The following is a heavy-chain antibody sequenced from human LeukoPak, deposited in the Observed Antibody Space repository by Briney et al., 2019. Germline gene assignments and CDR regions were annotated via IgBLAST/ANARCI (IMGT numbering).Heavy chain of an antibody. V-gene: IGHV3-30*04. D-gene: IGHD3-10*01. J-gene: IGHJ4*02. CDR2: ISYDGSNK. Sequence: GGSLRLSCAASGFTFSSYAMHWVRQAPGKGLEWVAVISYDGSNKYYADSVKGRFTISRDNSKNTLYLQMNSLRAEDTAVYYRARDLTMVRGGPDWGQGTLVTVSS. CDR3: ARDLTMVRGGPD. CDR1: GFTFSSYA.